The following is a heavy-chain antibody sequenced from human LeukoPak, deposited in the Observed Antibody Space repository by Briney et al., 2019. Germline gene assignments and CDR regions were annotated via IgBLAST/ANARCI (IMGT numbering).Heavy chain of an antibody. CDR2: INPSGCST. J-gene: IGHJ5*02. CDR1: GYTFTSYY. D-gene: IGHD3-22*01. Sequence: GASVKVSCKASGYTFTSYYMHWVRQAPGQGLEWMGIINPSGCSTSYAQKFQGRVTMTRDMSTSTVYMELSSLRPEDTAVYYCARDLELWDSSGLNWFAPWGQGTLVTVSS. CDR3: ARDLELWDSSGLNWFAP. V-gene: IGHV1-46*01.